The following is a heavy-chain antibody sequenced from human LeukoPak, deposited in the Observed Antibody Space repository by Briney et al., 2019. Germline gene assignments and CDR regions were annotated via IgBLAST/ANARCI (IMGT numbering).Heavy chain of an antibody. V-gene: IGHV3-23*01. J-gene: IGHJ4*02. CDR3: ATLNKETTWDC. CDR2: INDNGDGT. CDR1: GFTFSSYA. Sequence: GGSLRLSCAASGFTFSSYAMSWVRQAPGKGLKWVSTINDNGDGTYYADSVKGRFTISRDNSYNTVSLQMNSLRAEDTAVYYCATLNKETTWDCWGQGTLVTVSS. D-gene: IGHD4-17*01.